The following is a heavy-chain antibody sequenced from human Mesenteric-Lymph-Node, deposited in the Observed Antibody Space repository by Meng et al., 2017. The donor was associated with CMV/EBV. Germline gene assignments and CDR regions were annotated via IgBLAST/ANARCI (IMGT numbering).Heavy chain of an antibody. CDR2: ISSSSSYI. Sequence: GGSLRLSCAASGFTFRTYAMHWVRQAPGKGLEWVSSISSSSSYIYYADSVKGRFTISRDNAKNSLYLQMNSLRAEDTAVYYCARGGYCSSTSCYLYYFDYWGQGTLVTVSS. D-gene: IGHD2-2*01. CDR1: GFTFRTYA. CDR3: ARGGYCSSTSCYLYYFDY. V-gene: IGHV3-21*01. J-gene: IGHJ4*02.